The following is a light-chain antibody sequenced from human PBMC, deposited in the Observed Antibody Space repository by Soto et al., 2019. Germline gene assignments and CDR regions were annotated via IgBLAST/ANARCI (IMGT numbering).Light chain of an antibody. J-gene: IGKJ1*01. V-gene: IGKV3-15*01. Sequence: EIVMTQSPATLSVSPGERATLSCRASQSVNNNIAWYQQKPGQAPRLLIHGASTRATGIPARFSGSGSGTDFTLTISSLQSEDFATYYCQQSYSSPPTFGQGTKVDIK. CDR3: QQSYSSPPT. CDR2: GAS. CDR1: QSVNNN.